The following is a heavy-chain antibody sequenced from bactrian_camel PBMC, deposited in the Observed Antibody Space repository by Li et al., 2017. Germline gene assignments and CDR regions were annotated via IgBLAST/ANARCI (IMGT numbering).Heavy chain of an antibody. D-gene: IGHD6*01. J-gene: IGHJ4*01. CDR1: GAITNVCA. CDR2: IATGSGNT. V-gene: IGHV3S54*01. Sequence: HVQLVESGGGSVQAGGSLKLTCLMSGAITNVCAMGWYRQAPGKEREGVARIATGSGNTYYADSVKGRFTISQDNAKNTVYLQMNSPKPEDTAMYYCAANLRLYCSTSWSAADYPYWGQGTQVTVS. CDR3: AANLRLYCSTSWSAADYPY.